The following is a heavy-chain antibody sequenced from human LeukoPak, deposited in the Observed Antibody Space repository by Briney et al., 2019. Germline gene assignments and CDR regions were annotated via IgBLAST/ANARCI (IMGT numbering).Heavy chain of an antibody. CDR2: MSSSCYT. CDR1: GFTFTDYT. CDR3: ARDRGMVAFDY. J-gene: IGHJ4*02. V-gene: IGHV3-69-1*01. Sequence: GGSLRLSCAASGFTFTDYTINWVRQAPGKGLELVSSMSSSCYTSYADSVKGRFTISRDNAKHSVYLQINSLRAEDTAVYYCARDRGMVAFDYWGQGTLVTVSS. D-gene: IGHD2-15*01.